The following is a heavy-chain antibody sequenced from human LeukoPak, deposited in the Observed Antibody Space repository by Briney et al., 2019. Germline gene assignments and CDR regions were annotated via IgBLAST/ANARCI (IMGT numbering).Heavy chain of an antibody. D-gene: IGHD3-3*01. J-gene: IGHJ4*02. Sequence: GASVKVSCKASGYTFTGYYMHWVRQAPGQGLEWMGWIHPNNGGTNYAQKFQDRVTMTRDTSITTVYMELSRLRSDDTAVYYCASVTWSDKLSDFDYWGQGTLVTVSS. V-gene: IGHV1-2*02. CDR2: IHPNNGGT. CDR3: ASVTWSDKLSDFDY. CDR1: GYTFTGYY.